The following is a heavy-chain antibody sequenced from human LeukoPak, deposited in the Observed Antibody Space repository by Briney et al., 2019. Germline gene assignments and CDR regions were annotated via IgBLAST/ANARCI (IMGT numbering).Heavy chain of an antibody. J-gene: IGHJ4*02. Sequence: SETLSLTCTVSSGSISSGDYYRGWIRQPPGKGLEWIEYINYSASTYYNPSLKSRATISVDTSKNQFSRKLSSVTAADTAVSYRARGITIFGVVRSRVFDYWGQGTLVTVSS. D-gene: IGHD3-3*01. V-gene: IGHV4-30-4*01. CDR3: ARGITIFGVVRSRVFDY. CDR2: INYSAST. CDR1: SGSISSGDYY.